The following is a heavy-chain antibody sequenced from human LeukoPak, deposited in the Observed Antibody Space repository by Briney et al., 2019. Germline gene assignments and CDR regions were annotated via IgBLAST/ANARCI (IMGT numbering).Heavy chain of an antibody. CDR2: INHSGST. D-gene: IGHD2-2*01. J-gene: IGHJ6*02. Sequence: TSETLSLTCAVYGGSFSGYYWSWIRQPPGKGLEWIGEINHSGSTNYNPSLKSRVTISVDTSKNQFSLKLSSVTAADTAVYYCARGSRNIVVVPALSYYYYYGMDVWGQGTTVTVSS. V-gene: IGHV4-34*01. CDR3: ARGSRNIVVVPALSYYYYYGMDV. CDR1: GGSFSGYY.